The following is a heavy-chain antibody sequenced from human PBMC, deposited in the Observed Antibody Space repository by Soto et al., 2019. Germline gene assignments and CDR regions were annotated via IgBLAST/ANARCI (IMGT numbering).Heavy chain of an antibody. Sequence: ASVKVSCKASGGTFSSYAISWVRQAPGQGLEWMGGIIPIFGTANYAQKFQGRVTITADKSTSTAYMELSSLRSEDTAVYYCARDRVDCSSXSCYTGWDNYYYYGMDVWGQGTTVTVSS. J-gene: IGHJ6*02. CDR3: ARDRVDCSSXSCYTGWDNYYYYGMDV. D-gene: IGHD2-2*02. CDR2: IIPIFGTA. CDR1: GGTFSSYA. V-gene: IGHV1-69*06.